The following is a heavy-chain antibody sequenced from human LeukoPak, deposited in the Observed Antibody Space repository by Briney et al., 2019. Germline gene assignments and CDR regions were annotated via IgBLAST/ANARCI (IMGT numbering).Heavy chain of an antibody. J-gene: IGHJ4*02. D-gene: IGHD7-27*01. CDR2: ITTSDGNT. Sequence: GGSLRLSCAASGFTFSSYAMSWVRQAPGKGLEWVSTITTSDGNTYYADSVKGRFTVSRDNSKNTLFLQMNSLRAEDTAVYYCAKDGGLWVSAHWGDSWGRGTQVTVSS. CDR1: GFTFSSYA. CDR3: AKDGGLWVSAHWGDS. V-gene: IGHV3-23*01.